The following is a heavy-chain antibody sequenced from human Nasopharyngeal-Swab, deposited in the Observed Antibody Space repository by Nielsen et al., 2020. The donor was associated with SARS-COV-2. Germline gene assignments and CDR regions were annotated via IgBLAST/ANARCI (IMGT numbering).Heavy chain of an antibody. CDR3: ASLTYYYDSSGLDY. J-gene: IGHJ4*02. Sequence: GESLKISCAASGFTFSSYWMSWVRQAPGKGLEWVANIKQDGSEKYYVDSVKGRFTISRDNAKNSLYLQMNSLRAEDTAVYYRASLTYYYDSSGLDYWGQGTLVTVSS. CDR1: GFTFSSYW. CDR2: IKQDGSEK. D-gene: IGHD3-22*01. V-gene: IGHV3-7*01.